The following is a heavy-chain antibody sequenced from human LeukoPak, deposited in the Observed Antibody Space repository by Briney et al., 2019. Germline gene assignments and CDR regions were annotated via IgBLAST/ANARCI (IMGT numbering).Heavy chain of an antibody. CDR3: ARRSDDYDSSAYYH. V-gene: IGHV1-8*01. D-gene: IGHD3-22*01. J-gene: IGHJ4*02. CDR2: VNPNSGNT. Sequence: ASVKVSCRASGYTFTSYDLNWVRQATGQGLEWMGWVNPNSGNTGYAQKFQGRVTMTMDPSISTAYMELSSLRSEDTAVYYCARRSDDYDSSAYYHWGQGTLVTVSS. CDR1: GYTFTSYD.